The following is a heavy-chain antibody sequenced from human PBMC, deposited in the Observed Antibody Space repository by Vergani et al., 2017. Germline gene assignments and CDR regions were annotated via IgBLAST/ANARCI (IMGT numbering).Heavy chain of an antibody. CDR1: GYTFTGYY. V-gene: IGHV1-8*02. CDR2: INPNSGNT. J-gene: IGHJ3*02. D-gene: IGHD6-6*01. CDR3: ARDFLGIAARPSPGDAFDI. Sequence: QVQLVQSGAEVKKPGASVKVSCKASGYTFTGYYMHWVRQAPGQGLEWMGWINPNSGNTGYAQKFQGRVTMTRNTSISTAYMELSSLRSEDTAVYYCARDFLGIAARPSPGDAFDIWGQGTMVTVSS.